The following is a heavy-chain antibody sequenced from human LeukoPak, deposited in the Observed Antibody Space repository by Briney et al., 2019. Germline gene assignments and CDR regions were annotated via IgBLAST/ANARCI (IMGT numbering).Heavy chain of an antibody. CDR1: GGSISTYY. J-gene: IGHJ4*02. Sequence: SKSLSLTCTVSGGSISTYYWSWIRQPPGKGLEWIGYIHYSGSTKYNPSLKSRVTISVDTSKNQFSLKLSSVTAADTAVYYCASSIVATGNRPFDNWGQGTLVRVTS. V-gene: IGHV4-59*01. CDR2: IHYSGST. CDR3: ASSIVATGNRPFDN. D-gene: IGHD6-13*01.